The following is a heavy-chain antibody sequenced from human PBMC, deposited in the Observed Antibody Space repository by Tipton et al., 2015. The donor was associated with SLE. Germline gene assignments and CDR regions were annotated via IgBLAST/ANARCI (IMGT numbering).Heavy chain of an antibody. CDR2: IYTSGST. CDR3: ARGGGVDTVLMVYAADDAFDI. CDR1: GGSISSGSYY. Sequence: LRLSCTVSGGSISSGSYYWSWIRQPAGKGLEWIGRIYTSGSTNYNPSLKSRVTISVDTSKNQFSLKLSSVTAADTAVYYCARGGGVDTVLMVYAADDAFDIWGQGTMVTVSS. V-gene: IGHV4-61*02. J-gene: IGHJ3*02. D-gene: IGHD2-8*01.